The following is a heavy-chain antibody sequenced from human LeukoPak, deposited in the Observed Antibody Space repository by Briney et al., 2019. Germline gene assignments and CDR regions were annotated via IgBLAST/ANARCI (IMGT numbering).Heavy chain of an antibody. CDR3: AKEGDDFWSGYSDY. CDR2: ISGSGGST. J-gene: IGHJ4*02. CDR1: GFTFSSYA. Sequence: GGSLRLSCAASGFTFSSYAMSWVRQAPGKGLEWVSAISGSGGSTYYADSVKGRFTISRDNSKNTLYLQTNSLRAEDTAVYYCAKEGDDFWSGYSDYWGQGTLVTVSS. D-gene: IGHD3-3*01. V-gene: IGHV3-23*01.